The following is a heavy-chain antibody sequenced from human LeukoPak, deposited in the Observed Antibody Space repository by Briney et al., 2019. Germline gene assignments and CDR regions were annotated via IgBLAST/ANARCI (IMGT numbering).Heavy chain of an antibody. D-gene: IGHD2-2*01. J-gene: IGHJ4*02. CDR3: ARHRIPAALASAFDY. V-gene: IGHV4-39*01. Sequence: PSETLSLTCTVSGGSISSSSYYWDWIRQPPGKGLEWIGAIYYSGNTNYNPSRKSRVTISVDTSKNQFSLKLSSVTAADTAVYYCARHRIPAALASAFDYWGQGTLVTVSS. CDR2: IYYSGNT. CDR1: GGSISSSSYY.